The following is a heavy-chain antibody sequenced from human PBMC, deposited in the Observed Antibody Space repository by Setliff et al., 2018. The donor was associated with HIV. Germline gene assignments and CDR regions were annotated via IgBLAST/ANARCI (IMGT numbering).Heavy chain of an antibody. Sequence: SETLSLTCTVSAGSISSYYWTWIRQPPGKGLEWIGYISTRGGTTYNPSLKSRVTISVDTSKNQFSLKRSSVTAADTAVYYCARAFPMTTVVTQSGYGAFDIWGQGTMVTVSS. CDR1: AGSISSYY. J-gene: IGHJ3*02. D-gene: IGHD4-17*01. V-gene: IGHV4-4*09. CDR3: ARAFPMTTVVTQSGYGAFDI. CDR2: ISTRGGT.